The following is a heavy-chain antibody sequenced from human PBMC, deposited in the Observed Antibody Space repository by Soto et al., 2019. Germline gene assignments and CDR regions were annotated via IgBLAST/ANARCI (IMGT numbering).Heavy chain of an antibody. CDR2: IIPIFGTA. V-gene: IGHV1-69*05. Sequence: GASVKVSCKASGGTFSSYAISWVRQAPGQGLEWMGGIIPIFGTANYAQKFQGRVTITRGTSASTAYMELSSLRSEDTAVYYCARGRGYFDWLPNHNPTFDYWGQGTLVTVSS. J-gene: IGHJ4*02. D-gene: IGHD3-9*01. CDR1: GGTFSSYA. CDR3: ARGRGYFDWLPNHNPTFDY.